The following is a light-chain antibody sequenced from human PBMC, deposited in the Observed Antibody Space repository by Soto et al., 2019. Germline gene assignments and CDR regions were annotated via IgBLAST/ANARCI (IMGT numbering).Light chain of an antibody. V-gene: IGLV2-8*01. CDR2: EVT. CDR1: RSDVGAYNY. Sequence: QSALTQPPSASGSPGQSVTISCTGTRSDVGAYNYVSWYQQHAGKAPKLVIYEVTKRPSGVPDRFSGSKSANTASLTVSGLQAEDEADYYCSSFASSNTWVFGGRTKVTVL. CDR3: SSFASSNTWV. J-gene: IGLJ3*02.